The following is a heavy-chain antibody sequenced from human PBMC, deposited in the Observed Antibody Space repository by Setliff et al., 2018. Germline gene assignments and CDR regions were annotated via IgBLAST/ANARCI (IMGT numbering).Heavy chain of an antibody. CDR1: GGSFSDYW. D-gene: IGHD4-17*01. V-gene: IGHV4-34*01. J-gene: IGHJ2*01. CDR3: ARGTKTMVINYWYFDV. Sequence: SETLSLTCALYGGSFSDYWWSWIRQLPGKGLEWIAEIHHSGSTNFHPSLKSRVAISVDPSKNQFYLNLRSVTAADTAVYFCARGTKTMVINYWYFDVWGRGTPVTVSS. CDR2: IHHSGST.